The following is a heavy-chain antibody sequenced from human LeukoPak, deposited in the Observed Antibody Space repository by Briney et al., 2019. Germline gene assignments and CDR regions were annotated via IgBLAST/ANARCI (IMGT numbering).Heavy chain of an antibody. Sequence: SETLSLTCSVSGGPISSSSYYWGWIRQPPGRGLEWIGSIYYSGSTYYNPSLTSRVTISVDTSKNQFSLKLSSVTAADTAVYYCARSVRDSSAYYAVYWGQGTLVTVSS. J-gene: IGHJ4*02. V-gene: IGHV4-39*01. D-gene: IGHD3-22*01. CDR3: ARSVRDSSAYYAVY. CDR1: GGPISSSSYY. CDR2: IYYSGST.